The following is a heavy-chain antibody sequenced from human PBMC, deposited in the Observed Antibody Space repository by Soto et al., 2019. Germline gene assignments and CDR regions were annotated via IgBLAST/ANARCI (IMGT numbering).Heavy chain of an antibody. CDR3: ARAHTYYDFWSGYYPSLDAFEI. V-gene: IGHV1-46*03. Sequence: ASVKVSCKASGYTFTSYYMHWVRQAPGQGLEWMGIINPSGGSTSYAQKFQGRVTMTRDTSTSTVYMELSSLRSEDTAVYYCARAHTYYDFWSGYYPSLDAFEIWGQGTMVTVSS. CDR1: GYTFTSYY. D-gene: IGHD3-3*01. CDR2: INPSGGST. J-gene: IGHJ3*02.